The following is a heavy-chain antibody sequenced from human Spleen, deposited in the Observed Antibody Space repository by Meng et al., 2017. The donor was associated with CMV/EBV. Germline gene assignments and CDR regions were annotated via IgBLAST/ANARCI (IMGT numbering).Heavy chain of an antibody. D-gene: IGHD6-19*01. CDR2: IRYDGSNK. J-gene: IGHJ1*01. Sequence: QVQLVESXXXXXQXXGXXRLSCAASGFTFSSYGMHWVRQAPGKGLEWVAFIRYDGSNKYYADSVKGRFTISRDNSKNTLYLQMNSLRAEDTAVYYCAKALAVAGGYFQHWGQGTLVTVSS. CDR1: GFTFSSYG. V-gene: IGHV3-30*02. CDR3: AKALAVAGGYFQH.